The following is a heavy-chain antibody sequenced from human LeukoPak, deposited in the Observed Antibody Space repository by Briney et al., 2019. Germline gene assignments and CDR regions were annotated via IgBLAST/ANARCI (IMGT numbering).Heavy chain of an antibody. Sequence: GASVKVSCKASGYTFTSYYMHWVRQAPGQGLEWMRIINTCGGSTSYAHKFQGRGTITTAMSTSPVYMELSSLRSEHTAVYYCPRGQLYYYDSSGTDDAFDIWGQGTMVTVSS. V-gene: IGHV1-46*01. D-gene: IGHD3-22*01. CDR3: PRGQLYYYDSSGTDDAFDI. J-gene: IGHJ3*02. CDR1: GYTFTSYY. CDR2: INTCGGST.